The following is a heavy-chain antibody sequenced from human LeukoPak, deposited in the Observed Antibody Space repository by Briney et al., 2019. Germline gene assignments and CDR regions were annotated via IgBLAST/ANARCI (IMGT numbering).Heavy chain of an antibody. D-gene: IGHD2-15*01. CDR1: GYTFSSYG. V-gene: IGHV1-18*01. J-gene: IGHJ3*02. CDR3: ARVGIVVVVGATSDAFDI. CDR2: ISGYKGNK. Sequence: ASVKVSCKASGYTFSSYGISWVRQAPGQGLEWVGWISGYKGNKTYVQKLHGRVIMITDTYTCTAYMELRSLRSDDTAVYYWARVGIVVVVGATSDAFDIWGQGTMVTVSS.